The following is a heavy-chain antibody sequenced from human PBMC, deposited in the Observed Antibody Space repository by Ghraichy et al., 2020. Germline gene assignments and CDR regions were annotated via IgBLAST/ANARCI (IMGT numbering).Heavy chain of an antibody. CDR3: AKDEGAAAGAWYFDY. CDR2: ISYDGSNK. Sequence: GGSLRLSCAASGFTFSSYGMHWVRQAPGKGLEWVAVISYDGSNKYYADSVKGRFTISRDNSKNTLYLQMNSLRAEDTAVYYCAKDEGAAAGAWYFDYWGQGTLVTVSS. V-gene: IGHV3-30*18. J-gene: IGHJ4*02. D-gene: IGHD6-13*01. CDR1: GFTFSSYG.